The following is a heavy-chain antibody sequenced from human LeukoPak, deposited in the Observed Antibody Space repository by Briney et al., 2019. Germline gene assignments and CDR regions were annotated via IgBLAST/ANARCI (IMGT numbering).Heavy chain of an antibody. D-gene: IGHD3-16*02. J-gene: IGHJ4*02. CDR3: ARVGVDDCVWGSYRHFDY. CDR1: VGSISSGCYY. Sequence: PSETLSLTCTVSVGSISSGCYYWSWIRQHPGKGLEWIGYIYYSGSTYYNPSLKSRVTISVDTSKNQFSLKLSSVTAADTAVYYCARVGVDDCVWGSYRHFDYWGQGTLVTVSS. CDR2: IYYSGST. V-gene: IGHV4-31*03.